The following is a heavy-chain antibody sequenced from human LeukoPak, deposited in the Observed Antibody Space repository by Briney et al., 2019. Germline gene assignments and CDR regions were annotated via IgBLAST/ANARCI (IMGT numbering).Heavy chain of an antibody. CDR1: GCSISSYY. J-gene: IGHJ4*02. V-gene: IGHV4-59*01. CDR2: IYYSGST. Sequence: SETLSLTCTVSGCSISSYYWSWIRQPPGKGLEWIGYIYYSGSTNYNPSLKSRVTISVDTSKNQFSLKLSSVTAADTAVYYCARGSYGELGYWGQGTLVTVSS. D-gene: IGHD4-17*01. CDR3: ARGSYGELGY.